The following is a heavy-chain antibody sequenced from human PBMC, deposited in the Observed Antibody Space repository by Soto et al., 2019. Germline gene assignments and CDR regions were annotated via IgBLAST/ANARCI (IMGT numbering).Heavy chain of an antibody. Sequence: QMQLQESGPGLVKPSQTLSLTCTVSGGSISSGDYYWSWIRQPPGKGLEWIGYIYYSGSTNYNPSLKSRVTISVDTSKNQCSLKLSSVTAADTAVYYCARVRGRLLRFDPWGQGTLVTVSS. V-gene: IGHV4-30-4*01. D-gene: IGHD2-15*01. J-gene: IGHJ5*02. CDR1: GGSISSGDYY. CDR2: IYYSGST. CDR3: ARVRGRLLRFDP.